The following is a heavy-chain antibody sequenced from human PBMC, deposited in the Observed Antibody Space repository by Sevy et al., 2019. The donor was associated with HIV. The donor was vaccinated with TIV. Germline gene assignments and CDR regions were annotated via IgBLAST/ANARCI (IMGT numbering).Heavy chain of an antibody. D-gene: IGHD3-9*01. CDR2: ISGSGGST. J-gene: IGHJ6*02. V-gene: IGHV3-23*01. CDR3: ATRQWDSVTGYYNTHYYYGMDV. CDR1: GFTFSSYA. Sequence: GGSLRLSCAASGFTFSSYAMSWVRQAPGKGLEWVSAISGSGGSTYYEDSVKGRLTSSRDNSKNTPYLQMNSLRAEDTAVYYCATRQWDSVTGYYNTHYYYGMDVWGQGTTVTVSS.